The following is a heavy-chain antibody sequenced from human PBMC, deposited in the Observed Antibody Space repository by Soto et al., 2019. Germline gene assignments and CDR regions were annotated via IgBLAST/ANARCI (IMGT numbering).Heavy chain of an antibody. CDR2: ISDTGGNT. CDR1: GFTFSNYA. V-gene: IGHV3-23*01. Sequence: EVQLLESGGGLVQPGGSLRLSCAASGFTFSNYAMSWVRQAPGRGLEWVSAISDTGGNTYYADSVKGRFTISRDNSENTLFLQRNSLRAEDTAIYYCAKAGGSTWDRGVDYWGQGTLVPVSS. CDR3: AKAGGSTWDRGVDY. D-gene: IGHD6-13*01. J-gene: IGHJ4*02.